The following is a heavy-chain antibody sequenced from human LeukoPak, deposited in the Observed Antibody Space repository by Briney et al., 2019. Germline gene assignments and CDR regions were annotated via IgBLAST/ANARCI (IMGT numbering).Heavy chain of an antibody. D-gene: IGHD1-26*01. CDR3: ATLVGATG. CDR1: GYTFNSHD. Sequence: GASVKVSCKSSGYTFNSHDINWVRQAAGQGLEWMGWMNPNSGNTGYAQKFQGRVTMTEDTSTDTAYMELSSLRSEDTAVYYCATLVGATGWGKGTTVTVSS. J-gene: IGHJ6*04. V-gene: IGHV1-8*02. CDR2: MNPNSGNT.